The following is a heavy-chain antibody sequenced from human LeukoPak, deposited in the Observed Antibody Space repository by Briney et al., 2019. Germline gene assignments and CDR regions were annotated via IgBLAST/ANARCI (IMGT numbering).Heavy chain of an antibody. D-gene: IGHD3-22*01. CDR1: GGSISSYY. CDR3: ATSSHDLLDTDY. J-gene: IGHJ4*02. V-gene: IGHV4-59*01. CDR2: IYNSGST. Sequence: SETLSLTCTVSGGSISSYYWSWLRQPPGKGLEWIGYIYNSGSTNYNPSLRSRVTISVDTSKKQFSLTLSSVTAADTAVYYCATSSHDLLDTDYWGQGTLVTVSS.